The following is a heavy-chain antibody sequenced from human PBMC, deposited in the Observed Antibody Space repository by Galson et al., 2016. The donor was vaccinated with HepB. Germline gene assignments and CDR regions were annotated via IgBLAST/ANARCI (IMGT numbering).Heavy chain of an antibody. Sequence: SLRLSCAASGFTFTSYAMSWVRQAPGKGLEWVSSISGSGGRTYYAESVKGRFTISTDNSKNTNTVYLQMNSLRAEDTAIYYCSKPLANSGNHYIPPNPFHIWGQGTMVTVSS. J-gene: IGHJ3*02. CDR1: GFTFTSYA. V-gene: IGHV3-23*01. CDR2: ISGSGGRT. CDR3: SKPLANSGNHYIPPNPFHI. D-gene: IGHD1-26*01.